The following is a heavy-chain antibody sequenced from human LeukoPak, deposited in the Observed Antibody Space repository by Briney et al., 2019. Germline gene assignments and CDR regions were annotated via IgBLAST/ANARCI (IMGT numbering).Heavy chain of an antibody. CDR1: GGTFSSYA. D-gene: IGHD3-10*01. Sequence: GASVKVSCKASGGTFSSYAISWVRQAPGQGLEWMGGIIPIFGTANYAQKFQGRVTITADESTSTAYMELSSLRSEDTAVYYCARESPMVRGVIGSFDYWGQGTLVTVSS. V-gene: IGHV1-69*13. CDR2: IIPIFGTA. J-gene: IGHJ4*02. CDR3: ARESPMVRGVIGSFDY.